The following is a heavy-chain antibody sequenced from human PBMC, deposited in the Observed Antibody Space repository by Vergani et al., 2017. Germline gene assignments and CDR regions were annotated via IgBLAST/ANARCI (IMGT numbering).Heavy chain of an antibody. J-gene: IGHJ4*02. CDR3: ARWLTSANYVDY. CDR2: INPSGGST. CDR1: GYTFTNYY. V-gene: IGHV1-46*01. D-gene: IGHD6-25*01. Sequence: QVQLVQSGAEVKKPGASVKVSCKASGYTFTNYYIHWVRQAPGQGLEWMGIINPSGGSTSYAQKFQGRVTMTRDTSTSTVYMVLSSLRAEDTAVYYCARWLTSANYVDYWGQGTLVTVSS.